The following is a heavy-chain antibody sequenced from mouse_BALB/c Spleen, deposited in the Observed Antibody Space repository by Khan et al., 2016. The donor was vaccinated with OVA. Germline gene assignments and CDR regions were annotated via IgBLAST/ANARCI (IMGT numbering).Heavy chain of an antibody. CDR3: ARGYFGYYEFVY. CDR2: IFPGTDTT. V-gene: IGHV1S132*01. Sequence: QVQLKQSGAELVKPGASVKLSCKTSGYTFTSYWIQWVKQRPGQGLGWIGQIFPGTDTTYYNENFKGKATLTVDTSSSTAYMPLSSLTSEDSAFYFWARGYFGYYEFVYWGRGTLVTVSP. D-gene: IGHD2-3*01. J-gene: IGHJ3*01. CDR1: GYTFTSYW.